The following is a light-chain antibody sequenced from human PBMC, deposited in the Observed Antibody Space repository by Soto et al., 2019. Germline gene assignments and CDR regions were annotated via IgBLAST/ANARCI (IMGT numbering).Light chain of an antibody. J-gene: IGKJ5*01. CDR1: QSVSSSD. CDR3: QQYGSSPIT. V-gene: IGKV3-20*01. CDR2: GAS. Sequence: EIVLTQSPGTLSLSPGERATLSCRASQSVSSSDLAWYRQKPGQAPRLLIYGASSRATGIPDRFSGSGSGTDFTLTISRLEPEDFAVYYCQQYGSSPITFGQGTRLESK.